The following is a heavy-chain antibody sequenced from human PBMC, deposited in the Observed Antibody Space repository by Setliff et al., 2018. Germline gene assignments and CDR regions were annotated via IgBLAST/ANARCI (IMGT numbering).Heavy chain of an antibody. CDR2: IKQDGSEK. CDR3: AKQKNTGYGQPVDS. D-gene: IGHD5-12*01. V-gene: IGHV3-7*03. Sequence: GGSLRLSCAASGFPFSTYWLNWVRQAPGKGLEWVANIKQDGSEKYYVDSVRGRLTISRDNSKNTLYLQMNSLRAEDTALYFCAKQKNTGYGQPVDSWGQGVQVTVSS. J-gene: IGHJ4*02. CDR1: GFPFSTYW.